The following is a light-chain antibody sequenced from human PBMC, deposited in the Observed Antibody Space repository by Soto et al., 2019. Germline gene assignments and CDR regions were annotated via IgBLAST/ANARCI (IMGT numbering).Light chain of an antibody. CDR3: QQYITAPQT. V-gene: IGKV3-20*01. CDR1: QSVSSNY. Sequence: EIVLTQSPGTLSLSPGERATLSCRASQSVSSNYLAWYQQKPGQAPRRLIYVASSRATGTPDRFSGRGSGTDFTLNVSRLEHEDFAGYHFQQYITAPQTFGQGTKVEI. J-gene: IGKJ1*01. CDR2: VAS.